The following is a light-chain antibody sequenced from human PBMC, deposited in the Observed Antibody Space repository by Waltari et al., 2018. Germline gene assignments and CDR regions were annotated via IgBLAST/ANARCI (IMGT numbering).Light chain of an antibody. V-gene: IGLV3-21*02. CDR2: DDK. CDR1: NIETKN. Sequence: SYVLTQPPSVSVSPGQMARITCGGANIETKNVHWYQLKPGQAPGLVVHDDKDRPSGIPKRFSGSNSGNTATLTISRAGAGDEADYYCQVWDSSSYVFGSGTKVTVL. J-gene: IGLJ1*01. CDR3: QVWDSSSYV.